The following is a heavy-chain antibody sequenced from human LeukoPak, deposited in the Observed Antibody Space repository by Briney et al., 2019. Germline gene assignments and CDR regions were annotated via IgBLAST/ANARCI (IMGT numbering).Heavy chain of an antibody. Sequence: PGGSLRLSCAAPGFTFSSYAMSWVRQAPGKGLEWVSAISGSGGSTYYADSVKGRFTISRDNSKNTLYLQMNSLRAEDTAVYYCAKAGPLGSSGATYEEDWGQGTLVTVSS. D-gene: IGHD6-19*01. CDR1: GFTFSSYA. CDR2: ISGSGGST. CDR3: AKAGPLGSSGATYEED. J-gene: IGHJ4*02. V-gene: IGHV3-23*01.